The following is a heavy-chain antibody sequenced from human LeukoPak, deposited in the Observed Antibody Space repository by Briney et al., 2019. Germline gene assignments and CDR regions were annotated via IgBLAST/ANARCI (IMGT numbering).Heavy chain of an antibody. J-gene: IGHJ5*02. V-gene: IGHV1-18*01. D-gene: IGHD1-1*01. CDR3: ARLQLELNWFDP. CDR2: ISAYNGNT. Sequence: ASVKVSCKASGSTFTSYGISWVRQAPGQGLEWMGWISAYNGNTNYAQKLQGRVTMTTDTSTSTAYMELRSLRSDDTAVYYCARLQLELNWFDPWGQGTLVTVSA. CDR1: GSTFTSYG.